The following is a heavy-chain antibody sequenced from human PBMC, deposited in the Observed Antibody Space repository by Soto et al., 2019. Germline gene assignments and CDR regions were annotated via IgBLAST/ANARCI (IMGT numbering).Heavy chain of an antibody. J-gene: IGHJ4*02. Sequence: ASETLSLTCTVSGGSIYRSCYYWGWLRQPPGRGLEWCRNIDYNGVTYSNPSLKSRVTISRDTSKNQFSLKLTSVTAADTALYYCGKVLVGATGHTDSDSWGPGTLVTVSS. CDR3: GKVLVGATGHTDSDS. V-gene: IGHV4-39*01. CDR2: IDYNGVT. CDR1: GGSIYRSCYY. D-gene: IGHD2-15*01.